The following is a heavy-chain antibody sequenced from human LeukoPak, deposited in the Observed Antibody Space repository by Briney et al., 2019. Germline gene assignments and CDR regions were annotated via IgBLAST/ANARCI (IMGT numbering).Heavy chain of an antibody. Sequence: GGSLRLSCAASGFTFSSYEMNWVRQAPGKGLEWVSYISSSGSTIYYADSVKGRFTISRDNAKNSLYLQMNSLRAEDTAVYYCARGSNRITMIVVAFDYWGQGTLVTVSS. CDR2: ISSSGSTI. D-gene: IGHD3-22*01. V-gene: IGHV3-48*03. CDR1: GFTFSSYE. J-gene: IGHJ4*02. CDR3: ARGSNRITMIVVAFDY.